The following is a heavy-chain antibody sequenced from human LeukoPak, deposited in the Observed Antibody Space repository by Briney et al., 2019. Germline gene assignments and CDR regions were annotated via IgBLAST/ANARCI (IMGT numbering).Heavy chain of an antibody. Sequence: PSETLSLTCTVSGGSISSYYWSWIRQPAGKGLEWIGHVYSSGSANYNPSLRSRVTISVDTSKNQFSLKLSSVTAADTAVYYCATLLGPFYQFDYWGQGTLVTVSS. V-gene: IGHV4-4*07. CDR3: ATLLGPFYQFDY. J-gene: IGHJ4*02. D-gene: IGHD2/OR15-2a*01. CDR2: VYSSGSA. CDR1: GGSISSYY.